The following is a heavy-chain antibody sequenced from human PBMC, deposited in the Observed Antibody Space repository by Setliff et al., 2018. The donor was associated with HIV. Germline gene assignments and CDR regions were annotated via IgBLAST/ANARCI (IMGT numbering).Heavy chain of an antibody. D-gene: IGHD6-19*01. Sequence: SETLSLTCTVSGGSISSSSYYWGWVRQPPGKGLEWIGTMFYTGSAYYTPSLKSRVTISVDTSKNQFSLKLSSETAADTAVYYCARQFRYPGIAVAGIDYWGQGTLVTVSS. J-gene: IGHJ4*02. CDR3: ARQFRYPGIAVAGIDY. CDR2: MFYTGSA. CDR1: GGSISSSSYY. V-gene: IGHV4-39*01.